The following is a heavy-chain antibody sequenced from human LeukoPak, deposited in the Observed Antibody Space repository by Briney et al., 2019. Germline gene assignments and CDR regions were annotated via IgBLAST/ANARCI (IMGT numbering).Heavy chain of an antibody. CDR2: IYYSGST. J-gene: IGHJ6*03. V-gene: IGHV4-39*01. CDR3: AIRVATINYYYYYMDV. CDR1: GGSISSSSYY. D-gene: IGHD5-12*01. Sequence: SETLSLTCTVSGGSISSSSYYWGRIRQPPGKGLEWIGSIYYSGSTYYNPSLKSRVTISVDTSKNQFSLKLSSVTAADTAVYYCAIRVATINYYYYYMDVWGKGTTVTVSS.